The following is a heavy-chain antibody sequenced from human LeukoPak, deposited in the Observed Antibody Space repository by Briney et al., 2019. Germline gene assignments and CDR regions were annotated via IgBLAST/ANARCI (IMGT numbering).Heavy chain of an antibody. V-gene: IGHV3-30-3*01. CDR3: AREELTNYDFWSESWFDP. J-gene: IGHJ5*02. Sequence: GGSLRLSCAASGFTFSSYAMHWVRQAPGKGLEWVAVISYDGSNKYYADSVKGRFTISRGNSKNTLYLQMNSLRAEDTAVYYCAREELTNYDFWSESWFDPWGQGTLVTVSS. D-gene: IGHD3-3*01. CDR1: GFTFSSYA. CDR2: ISYDGSNK.